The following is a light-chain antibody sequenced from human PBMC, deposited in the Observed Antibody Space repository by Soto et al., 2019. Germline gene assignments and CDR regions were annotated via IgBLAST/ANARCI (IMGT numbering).Light chain of an antibody. CDR3: QQFGSSSWT. Sequence: EIVLTQSPGTLSLSPGERATLSCRASRSVSSSYLAWYQQKPGQAPRLLIYGASSRATGIPDRFSGSGSGTDFTLTINRLEPEDFAVYYCQQFGSSSWTFGQGTKVEIK. J-gene: IGKJ1*01. CDR2: GAS. CDR1: RSVSSSY. V-gene: IGKV3-20*01.